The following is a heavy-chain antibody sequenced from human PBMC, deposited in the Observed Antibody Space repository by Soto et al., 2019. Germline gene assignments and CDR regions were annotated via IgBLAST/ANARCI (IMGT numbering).Heavy chain of an antibody. Sequence: GGSLRLSCAASGFTFSSYSMNWVRQAPGKGLEWVSYISSSSSTIYYADSVKGRFTISRDNAKNSLYLQMNSLRDEDTAVYYCARDRPLAARPFYFDYWGQGTLVTVSS. D-gene: IGHD6-6*01. J-gene: IGHJ4*02. V-gene: IGHV3-48*02. CDR2: ISSSSSTI. CDR1: GFTFSSYS. CDR3: ARDRPLAARPFYFDY.